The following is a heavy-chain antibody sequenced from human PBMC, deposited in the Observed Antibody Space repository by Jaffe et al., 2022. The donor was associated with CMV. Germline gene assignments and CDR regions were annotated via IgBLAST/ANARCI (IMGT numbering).Heavy chain of an antibody. CDR1: GFTFSSYA. D-gene: IGHD3-22*01. CDR2: ISGSGGST. Sequence: EVQLVESGGGLVQPGGSLRLSCAASGFTFSSYAMSWVRQAPGKGLEWVSAISGSGGSTYYADSVKGRFTISRDNSKNTLYLQMNSLRAEDTAVYYCAKDSLPYYYDSSAIDWFDPWGQGTLVTVSS. CDR3: AKDSLPYYYDSSAIDWFDP. J-gene: IGHJ5*02. V-gene: IGHV3-23*04.